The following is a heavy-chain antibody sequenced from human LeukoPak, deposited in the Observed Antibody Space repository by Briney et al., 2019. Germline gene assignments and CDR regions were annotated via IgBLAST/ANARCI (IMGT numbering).Heavy chain of an antibody. CDR1: GFTFHDYA. D-gene: IGHD2-15*01. J-gene: IGHJ3*02. Sequence: GGSLRLSCAASGFTFHDYAMHWVRQAPGKGLEWVSGISWNSGSIGYADSVKGRFTISRDNAKTSLYLQMSSLRAEDTAVYFCARPSCSGGSCPPDIWGQGTMVTVSS. CDR3: ARPSCSGGSCPPDI. CDR2: ISWNSGSI. V-gene: IGHV3-9*01.